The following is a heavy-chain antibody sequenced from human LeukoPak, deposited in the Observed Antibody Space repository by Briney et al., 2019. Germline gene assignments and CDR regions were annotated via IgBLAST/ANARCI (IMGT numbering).Heavy chain of an antibody. Sequence: GGSLRLSCAASGFTFSSYSMNWVRQAPGKGLEWVSYISSSSSTIYYADSVKGRFTISRDNAKNSLYLQMNSLRAEDTAVYYCAKDPHWVLAVAGRYFDYWGQGTLVTVSS. J-gene: IGHJ4*02. CDR2: ISSSSSTI. D-gene: IGHD6-19*01. CDR1: GFTFSSYS. CDR3: AKDPHWVLAVAGRYFDY. V-gene: IGHV3-48*01.